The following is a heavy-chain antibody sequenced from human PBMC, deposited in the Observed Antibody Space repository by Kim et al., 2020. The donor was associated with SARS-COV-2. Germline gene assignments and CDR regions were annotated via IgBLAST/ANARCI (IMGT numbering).Heavy chain of an antibody. J-gene: IGHJ5*02. CDR2: FYHGGSP. Sequence: SETLSLTCTVSGYSISAGSYWGWLRQPPGKAPEWIGNFYHGGSPYYNPSLKSRVTISEDTSKNQFSLKPTSVTAADTAVYYCARAREMAFGPWGQGILVLVSS. D-gene: IGHD2-8*01. CDR3: ARAREMAFGP. CDR1: GYSISAGSY. V-gene: IGHV4-38-2*02.